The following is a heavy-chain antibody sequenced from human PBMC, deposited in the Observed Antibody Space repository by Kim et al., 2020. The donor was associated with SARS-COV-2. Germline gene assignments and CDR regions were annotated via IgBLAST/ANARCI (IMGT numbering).Heavy chain of an antibody. CDR3: ARGLLDSADILDVLLWFGESQRRNWFDP. D-gene: IGHD3-10*01. CDR1: GGSISSGDYY. CDR2: IYYSGST. Sequence: SETLSLTCTVSGGSISSGDYYWSWIRQPPGKGLEWIGYIYYSGSTYYNPSLKSRVTISVDTSKNQFSLKLSSVTAADTAVYYCARGLLDSADILDVLLWFGESQRRNWFDPWGQGTLVTVSS. V-gene: IGHV4-30-4*01. J-gene: IGHJ5*02.